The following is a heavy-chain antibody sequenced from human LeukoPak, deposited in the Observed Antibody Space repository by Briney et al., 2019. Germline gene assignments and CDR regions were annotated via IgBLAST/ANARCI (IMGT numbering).Heavy chain of an antibody. CDR1: GFTFSDYY. V-gene: IGHV3-11*01. CDR3: ARDTYYDFWSGYPAYMDV. Sequence: RGSLRLSCAASGFTFSDYYMSWIRQAPGKGLEWVSYISSSGSTIYYADSVKGRFTISRDNAKNSLYLQMNSLRAEDTAVYYCARDTYYDFWSGYPAYMDVWGKGTTVTVSS. D-gene: IGHD3-3*01. J-gene: IGHJ6*03. CDR2: ISSSGSTI.